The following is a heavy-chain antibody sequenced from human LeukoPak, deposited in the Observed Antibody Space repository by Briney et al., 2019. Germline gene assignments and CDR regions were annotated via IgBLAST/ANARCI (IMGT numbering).Heavy chain of an antibody. V-gene: IGHV1-2*02. CDR3: ARDQEGPQGHYYDSSGYYPLGY. CDR1: GYTFTGYY. J-gene: IGHJ4*02. CDR2: INPNSGGT. Sequence: ASVKVSCKASGYTFTGYYMHWVRQAPGQGLECMGWINPNSGGTNYAQKFQGRVTMTRDTSISTAYMELSRLRSDDTAVYYCARDQEGPQGHYYDSSGYYPLGYWGQGTLVTVSS. D-gene: IGHD3-22*01.